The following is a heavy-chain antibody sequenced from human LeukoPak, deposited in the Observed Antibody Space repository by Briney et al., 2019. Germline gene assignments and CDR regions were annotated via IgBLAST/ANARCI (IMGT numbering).Heavy chain of an antibody. D-gene: IGHD1-26*01. V-gene: IGHV3-72*01. CDR2: TRNKANSYIT. J-gene: IGHJ4*02. CDR3: ALIRGTLGY. Sequence: GGSLRLSCAASGFTFSDHFLDWVRQAPGKGLEWVGRTRNKANSYITEYAASVKGRFTISREDSKNSMYLQMSSLTTDDTAMYYCALIRGTLGYWGQGTLVTVSS. CDR1: GFTFSDHF.